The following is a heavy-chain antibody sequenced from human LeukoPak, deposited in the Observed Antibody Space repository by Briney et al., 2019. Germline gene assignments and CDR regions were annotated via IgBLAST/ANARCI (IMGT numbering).Heavy chain of an antibody. CDR1: GFTFSSYW. CDR3: ARDNGAWNYYYYYMDV. D-gene: IGHD1-1*01. CDR2: IKQDGSEK. J-gene: IGHJ6*03. Sequence: GGSLRLSCAASGFTFSSYWMSWVGQAPGKGLEGVANIKQDGSEKYYMDSVKCRFTISRDNAKNSLYLQMNSLRAEDTAVYYCARDNGAWNYYYYYMDVWGKGTTVTVSS. V-gene: IGHV3-7*01.